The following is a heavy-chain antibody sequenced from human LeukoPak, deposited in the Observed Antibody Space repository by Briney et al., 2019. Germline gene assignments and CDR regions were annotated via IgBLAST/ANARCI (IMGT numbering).Heavy chain of an antibody. CDR3: ARAPGGYCSSTSCLAYYYGMDV. J-gene: IGHJ6*02. CDR1: GFTFSRYW. Sequence: GGSLRLSCAASGFTFSRYWMSWVRQAPGKGLEWVAVVSYDGSNKYYADSVKGRFTISRDNSKNTLYLQMNSLRAEDTAVYYCARAPGGYCSSTSCLAYYYGMDVWGQGTTVTVSS. V-gene: IGHV3-30-3*01. CDR2: VSYDGSNK. D-gene: IGHD2-2*01.